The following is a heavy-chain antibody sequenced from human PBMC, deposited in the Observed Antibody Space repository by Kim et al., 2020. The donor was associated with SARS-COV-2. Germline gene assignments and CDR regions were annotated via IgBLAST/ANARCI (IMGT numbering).Heavy chain of an antibody. D-gene: IGHD2-15*01. Sequence: SVKVSCKASGVVFRSYAISWMRQAPGQVLEWSGGIIPIFGTANYAQKFQGRVTITADESTSIAYMELSSLRSEDTAVYYCARPLGYCSGGSCPFWFDPW. V-gene: IGHV1-69*13. J-gene: IGHJ5*02. CDR2: IIPIFGTA. CDR3: ARPLGYCSGGSCPFWFDP. CDR1: GVVFRSYA.